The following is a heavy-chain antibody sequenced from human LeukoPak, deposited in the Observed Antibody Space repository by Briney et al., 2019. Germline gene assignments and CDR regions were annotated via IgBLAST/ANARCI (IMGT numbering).Heavy chain of an antibody. D-gene: IGHD3-16*02. CDR2: INPNSGGT. V-gene: IGHV1-2*02. J-gene: IGHJ4*02. CDR1: GYTFTGYY. Sequence: ASVKLSCKASGYTFTGYYMHWVRQAPGQGLEWMGWINPNSGGTKYAQKLLGRVTVTRDTSISTAYMPLRRLRSYDTAVYYRARGEGVNYRYSGFGYFNAVDYWGQGTLVTVSS. CDR3: ARGEGVNYRYSGFGYFNAVDY.